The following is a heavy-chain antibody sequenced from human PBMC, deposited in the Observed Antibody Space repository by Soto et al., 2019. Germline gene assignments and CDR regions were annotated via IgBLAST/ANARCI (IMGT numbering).Heavy chain of an antibody. Sequence: GASVKVSYKASGYTFTSYYMHWVRQAPGQGLEWMGIINPSGGSTSYAQKFQGRVTMTRDTSTSTVYMELSSLRSEDTAVYYCARDRVTYYYYSSGYNNWFDPWGQGTQVTVSS. CDR3: ARDRVTYYYYSSGYNNWFDP. CDR2: INPSGGST. CDR1: GYTFTSYY. D-gene: IGHD3-22*01. V-gene: IGHV1-46*01. J-gene: IGHJ5*02.